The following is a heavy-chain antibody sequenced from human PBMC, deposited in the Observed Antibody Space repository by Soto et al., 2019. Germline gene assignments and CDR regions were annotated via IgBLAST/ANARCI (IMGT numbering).Heavy chain of an antibody. CDR1: GFTFSSYA. D-gene: IGHD2-15*01. V-gene: IGHV3-23*01. CDR2: ISGSGGST. J-gene: IGHJ5*01. Sequence: GGSLRLSCAASGFTFSSYAMSWVRQAPGRGLEWVSAISGSGGSTYYADSVKGRFTISRDNSKNTLYLQMNSLRVEDTAVYYCAKDQGRGGGSRTWIDSWGPGTPVTVSS. CDR3: AKDQGRGGGSRTWIDS.